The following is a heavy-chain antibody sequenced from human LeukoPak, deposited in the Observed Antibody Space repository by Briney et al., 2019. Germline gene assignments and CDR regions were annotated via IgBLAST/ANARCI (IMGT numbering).Heavy chain of an antibody. J-gene: IGHJ3*02. Sequence: GSSVKVSCKASGYTFTGYYMHWVRQAPGQGLEWMGWINPNSGGTNYAQKFQGRVTMTRDTSISTAYMELSRLRSDDTAVYYCAKAYYDILTGGWDDAFDIWGQGTMVTVSS. CDR2: INPNSGGT. V-gene: IGHV1-2*02. CDR3: AKAYYDILTGGWDDAFDI. CDR1: GYTFTGYY. D-gene: IGHD3-9*01.